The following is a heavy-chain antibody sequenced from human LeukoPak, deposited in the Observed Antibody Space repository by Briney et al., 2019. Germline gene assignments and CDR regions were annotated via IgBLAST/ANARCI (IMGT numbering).Heavy chain of an antibody. CDR3: RRDLGYCTNSRCYGGWFDP. Sequence: GGSLRLSCAASGFTFSSYAMSWVRQAPGKGLEWVSAISGSGGSTYYADSVKGRFTISRDNAKNTVYLQMNSLRAGEAAVYDRRRDLGYCTNSRCYGGWFDPWGQGTLVTVSS. J-gene: IGHJ5*02. CDR1: GFTFSSYA. V-gene: IGHV3-23*01. D-gene: IGHD2-2*01. CDR2: ISGSGGST.